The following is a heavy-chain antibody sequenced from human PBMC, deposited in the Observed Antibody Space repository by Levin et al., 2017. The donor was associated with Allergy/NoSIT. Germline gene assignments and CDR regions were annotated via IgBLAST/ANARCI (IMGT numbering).Heavy chain of an antibody. V-gene: IGHV3-49*03. CDR1: GFTFGDYA. CDR3: TRAAAIVVVPAAPDY. CDR2: IRSKAYGGTT. Sequence: GGSLRLSCTASGFTFGDYAMSWFRQAPGKGLEWVGFIRSKAYGGTTEYAASVKGRFTISRDDSKSIAYLQMNSLKTEDTAVYYCTRAAAIVVVPAAPDYWGQGTLVTVSS. J-gene: IGHJ4*02. D-gene: IGHD2-2*01.